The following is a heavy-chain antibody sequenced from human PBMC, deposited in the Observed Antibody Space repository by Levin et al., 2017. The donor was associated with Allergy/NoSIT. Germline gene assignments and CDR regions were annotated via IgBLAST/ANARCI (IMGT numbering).Heavy chain of an antibody. CDR2: INQDGSER. CDR3: LRIRGYCSGGGSCFPPDY. J-gene: IGHJ4*02. D-gene: IGHD2-15*01. CDR1: GFDFSTYW. Sequence: GGSLRLSCAASGFDFSTYWMTWVRQAPGKGLEWVAKINQDGSERYYVDSVTDRFTISRDNAKNSLYLQMNSLRADDTAVYYCLRIRGYCSGGGSCFPPDYWGQGTLVTVSS. V-gene: IGHV3-7*01.